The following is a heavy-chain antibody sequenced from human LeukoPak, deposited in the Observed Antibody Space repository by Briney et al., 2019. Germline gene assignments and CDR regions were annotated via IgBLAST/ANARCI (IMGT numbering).Heavy chain of an antibody. D-gene: IGHD3-22*01. CDR1: GFTFSDYW. CDR3: ARPAYPRHDSSGYYSE. V-gene: IGHV3-7*01. J-gene: IGHJ4*02. CDR2: IKKEGGGK. Sequence: PGGALRLSCAASGFTFSDYWMSWGRQAPGKGLEWGANIKKEGGGKYSMCSVKGRFTISRDNAKNSLYLQMNNLRADDTAVYFCARPAYPRHDSSGYYSEWGQGTLVTVSS.